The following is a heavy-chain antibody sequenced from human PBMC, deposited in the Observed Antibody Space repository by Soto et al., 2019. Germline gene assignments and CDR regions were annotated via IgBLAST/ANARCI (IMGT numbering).Heavy chain of an antibody. J-gene: IGHJ6*02. V-gene: IGHV3-30*18. CDR3: AKVVSIAAWGYYYGMDV. CDR1: GFTFSSYG. Sequence: QVQLVESGGGVVQPGRSLRLSCAASGFTFSSYGMHWVRQAPGKGLEWVAVISYDGSNKYYADSVKGRFTISRDNSKNTLYLQMSSLRAEDTAVYYCAKVVSIAAWGYYYGMDVWGQGTTVTVSS. CDR2: ISYDGSNK. D-gene: IGHD6-6*01.